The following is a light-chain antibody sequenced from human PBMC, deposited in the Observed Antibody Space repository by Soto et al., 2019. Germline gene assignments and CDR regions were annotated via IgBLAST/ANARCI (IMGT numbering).Light chain of an antibody. CDR2: YAS. V-gene: IGKV3-15*01. J-gene: IGKJ1*01. CDR1: QSVSSN. CDR3: QQYNNWPRT. Sequence: EIVMTQSPATLTTSPGERATVSCRASQSVSSNLAWYQQKPGQVPRLLIYYASTRATGNPARFSGSGSGTEFTLTISSLESEDFAVYYCQQYNNWPRTFGQGTKVEIK.